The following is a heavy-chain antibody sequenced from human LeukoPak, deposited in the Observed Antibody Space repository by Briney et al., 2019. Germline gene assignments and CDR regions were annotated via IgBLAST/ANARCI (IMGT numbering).Heavy chain of an antibody. J-gene: IGHJ3*02. CDR2: IYSSGNT. CDR3: ASGDEFLDAFDI. D-gene: IGHD2-21*01. CDR1: IFSMNTYY. V-gene: IGHV4-4*07. Sequence: SETLSLTCSVSIFSMNTYYWSWIRQPAGKGLEWIGHIYSSGNTNYNPSLKSRVTMSIDTSKSQFSLKLSSVTAADTAVYYCASGDEFLDAFDIWGQGTVVTVSS.